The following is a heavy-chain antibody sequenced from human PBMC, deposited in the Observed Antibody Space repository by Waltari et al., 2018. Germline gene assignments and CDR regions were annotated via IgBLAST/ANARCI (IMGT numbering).Heavy chain of an antibody. CDR1: GFHFNTHV. J-gene: IGHJ5*02. CDR2: IEYDGYNK. D-gene: IGHD3-22*01. CDR3: AKGPDSSHYFSNWLDP. Sequence: QAQLVESGGGVVQPGGSLRISCAASGFHFNTHVMHWVRQAPGKGPEWVAFIEYDGYNKHYADSVKGRFTISRDNSKDTLYLQLSGLSREDTAVYSCAKGPDSSHYFSNWLDPWGQGTLVTVSS. V-gene: IGHV3-30*02.